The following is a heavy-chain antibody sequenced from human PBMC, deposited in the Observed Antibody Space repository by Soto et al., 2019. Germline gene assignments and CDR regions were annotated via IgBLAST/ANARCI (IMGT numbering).Heavy chain of an antibody. D-gene: IGHD3-10*01. CDR3: ARDQDGSGTYYFNWFDP. V-gene: IGHV1-46*01. CDR1: GYTFTRYY. Sequence: RASVKVSCKASGYTFTRYYMHWVRQAPGQGLEWMGIINPRGGSTSYAQKFQGRVTLTRDTSTSTVYMELSSLRSEDTAVYYCARDQDGSGTYYFNWFDPWGQGTLVTVSS. J-gene: IGHJ5*02. CDR2: INPRGGST.